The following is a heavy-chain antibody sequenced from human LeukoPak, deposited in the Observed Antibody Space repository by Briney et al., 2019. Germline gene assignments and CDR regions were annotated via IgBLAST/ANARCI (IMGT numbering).Heavy chain of an antibody. CDR2: IYYTGII. J-gene: IGHJ4*02. CDR1: GGSISRYY. D-gene: IGHD1-1*01. Sequence: SETLSLTCIVSGGSISRYYWSWIRQPPGKGLEWIGHIYYTGIIDYNSSLKSRATISVDTSRNQFSLRLSSVTASDTAVYYCAGGDTTLPTGSYLDYWGQGTLVTVSS. CDR3: AGGDTTLPTGSYLDY. V-gene: IGHV4-59*01.